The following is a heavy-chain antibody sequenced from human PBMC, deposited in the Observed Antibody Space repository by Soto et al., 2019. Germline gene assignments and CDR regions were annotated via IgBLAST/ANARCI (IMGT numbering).Heavy chain of an antibody. CDR2: ISGGGGSS. CDR3: VKLLRSWYGHNALDV. J-gene: IGHJ6*02. D-gene: IGHD3-9*01. V-gene: IGHV3-23*01. Sequence: GGSLRLSCTASGLTFSNYAMSWVRQAPGKGLEFVSFISGGGGSSYSADSVKGRFTVSRDNLKNTLFLQMNSLRVEDTAVYYCVKLLRSWYGHNALDVWGQGTRSPSP. CDR1: GLTFSNYA.